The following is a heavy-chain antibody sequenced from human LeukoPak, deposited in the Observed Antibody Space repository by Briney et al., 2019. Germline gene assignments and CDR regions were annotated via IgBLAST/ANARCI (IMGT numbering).Heavy chain of an antibody. CDR2: IWYDGSNK. Sequence: PGGSLRLSCAASGFTFSSYAMSWVRQAPGKGLEWVAVIWYDGSNKYYADPVKGRFTISRDNSKNTLDLHMNSLRVEDTAVYYCVRETTVGRRNYNIAYFDYWGQGTLVIVSS. CDR3: VRETTVGRRNYNIAYFDY. D-gene: IGHD4-11*01. V-gene: IGHV3-33*08. CDR1: GFTFSSYA. J-gene: IGHJ4*02.